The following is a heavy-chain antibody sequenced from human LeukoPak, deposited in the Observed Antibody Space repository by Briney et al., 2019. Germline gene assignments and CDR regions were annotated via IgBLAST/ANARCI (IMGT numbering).Heavy chain of an antibody. Sequence: PSETLSLTCTVSGGSISSYYWSWIRQPPGKGLEWIGYIYYSGSTYYNPSLKSRVTISVDTSKNQFSLKLSSVTAADTAVYYCARDIYDFWSGDSGMDVWGQGTTVTVSS. CDR3: ARDIYDFWSGDSGMDV. J-gene: IGHJ6*02. CDR1: GGSISSYY. CDR2: IYYSGST. D-gene: IGHD3-3*01. V-gene: IGHV4-59*12.